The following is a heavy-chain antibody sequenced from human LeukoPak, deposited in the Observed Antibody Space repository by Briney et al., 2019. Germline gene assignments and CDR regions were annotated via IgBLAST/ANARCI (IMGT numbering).Heavy chain of an antibody. V-gene: IGHV2-70*17. CDR3: ARGYSYGYAFDY. CDR1: GLSLSTSGMC. J-gene: IGHJ4*02. D-gene: IGHD5-18*01. Sequence: CGPALVKPTQTLTLTCTLSGLSLSTSGMCVSWIRQPRGSAVGWLARIDWDDVKFYSTSLKTRLTISRDTSKNQVVLSMTNMDPVDTATYYCARGYSYGYAFDYWGQGALVTASS. CDR2: IDWDDVK.